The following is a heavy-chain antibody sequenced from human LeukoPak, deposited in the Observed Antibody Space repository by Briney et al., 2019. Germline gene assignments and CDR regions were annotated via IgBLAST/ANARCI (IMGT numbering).Heavy chain of an antibody. CDR2: IKQDGSEK. CDR3: ARDLGSGWYWYFDL. V-gene: IGHV3-7*01. CDR1: GFTFSSYG. Sequence: GGSLRLSCAASGFTFSSYGMHWVRQAPGKGLEWVANIKQDGSEKYYVDSVKGRFTISRDNAKNSLYLQMNSLRAEDTAVYYCARDLGSGWYWYFDLWGRGTLVTVSS. D-gene: IGHD6-19*01. J-gene: IGHJ2*01.